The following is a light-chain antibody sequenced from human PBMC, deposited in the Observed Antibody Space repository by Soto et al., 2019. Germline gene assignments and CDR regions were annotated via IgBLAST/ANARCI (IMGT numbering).Light chain of an antibody. CDR3: QSSDSSGRYAYV. V-gene: IGLV3-25*02. CDR1: ALRKQY. J-gene: IGLJ1*01. Sequence: SYELTQPPSVSVSPGQTARITCSGDALRKQYSYWYQQKPGQAPVVAIYKDNGRPSGLPERCSGSSSGTTVTLTISGVQAEDEPYYYCQSSDSSGRYAYVFGTGTKVTVL. CDR2: KDN.